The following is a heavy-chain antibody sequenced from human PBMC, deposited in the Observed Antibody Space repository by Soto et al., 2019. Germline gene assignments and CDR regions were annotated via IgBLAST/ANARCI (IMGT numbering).Heavy chain of an antibody. V-gene: IGHV3-74*01. D-gene: IGHD3-16*02. Sequence: EVQLVESGGELVQPGGSLRLSCAASGITFNSYWMHWVRQAPGKGLEWVSRIDSDGSTTDYADSVKGRFTISRDNAKNRLFLQMNSPRVEDTAVYYCAAWYYDAVSGSHPHWGQGTLVTVSS. CDR3: AAWYYDAVSGSHPH. J-gene: IGHJ4*02. CDR2: IDSDGSTT. CDR1: GITFNSYW.